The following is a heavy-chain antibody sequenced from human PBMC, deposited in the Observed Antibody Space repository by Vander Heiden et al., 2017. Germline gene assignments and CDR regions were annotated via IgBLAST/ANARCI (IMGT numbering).Heavy chain of an antibody. V-gene: IGHV4-34*02. Sequence: QVQLQQWGAGLLKPSETLSLTCAVHGGSLSSYYWSWIRQSQGRGLEWIGQINHFGNTNYNPSLKSRVTISIDTSKSQLSLDLSSVTAADTAVYYCATNTSSAYDYWGPGTRVTVSS. J-gene: IGHJ4*02. CDR1: GGSLSSYY. CDR2: INHFGNT. D-gene: IGHD5-12*01. CDR3: ATNTSSAYDY.